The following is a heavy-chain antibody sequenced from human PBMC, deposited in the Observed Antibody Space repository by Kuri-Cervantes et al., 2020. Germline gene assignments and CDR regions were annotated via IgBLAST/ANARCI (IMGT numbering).Heavy chain of an antibody. V-gene: IGHV3-33*01. J-gene: IGHJ6*03. CDR2: IWYDGSNK. CDR3: ARDRGTTDYYYMDV. D-gene: IGHD1-7*01. Sequence: GGSLRLSCAASGFTFSSYGMHWVRQAPGKGPEWVAVIWYDGSNKYYADSVKGRFTISRDNSKNTLYLQMNSLRAEDTAVYYCARDRGTTDYYYMDVWGKGTTVTVSS. CDR1: GFTFSSYG.